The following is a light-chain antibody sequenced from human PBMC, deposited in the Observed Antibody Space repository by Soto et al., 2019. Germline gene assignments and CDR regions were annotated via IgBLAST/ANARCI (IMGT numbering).Light chain of an antibody. J-gene: IGKJ3*01. CDR1: QSVLYSSNNKNY. CDR2: WAS. Sequence: DIVMTQSPDSLAVSLGERATINCKSSQSVLYSSNNKNYLAWYQQKPGQPPKLLIYWASTRESGVPDRFSGSGSGPDFTLTISSLQAEDVAVYYCQQYYSTPLVGPGTKVDIK. V-gene: IGKV4-1*01. CDR3: QQYYSTPL.